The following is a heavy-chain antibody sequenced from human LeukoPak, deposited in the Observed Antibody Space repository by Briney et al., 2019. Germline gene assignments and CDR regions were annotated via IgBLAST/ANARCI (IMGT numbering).Heavy chain of an antibody. CDR2: INPNSGVT. Sequence: GASVKVSCKASGYTFIGYYMTWVRQSPRQGLEWMGGINPNSGVTNYAQKFQGRVTMTRDSAISTAYMELSGLRSDDTAVYYCAEYHTVRSLDVWGQGTTVTISS. D-gene: IGHD6-6*01. CDR3: AEYHTVRSLDV. CDR1: GYTFIGYY. J-gene: IGHJ6*02. V-gene: IGHV1-2*02.